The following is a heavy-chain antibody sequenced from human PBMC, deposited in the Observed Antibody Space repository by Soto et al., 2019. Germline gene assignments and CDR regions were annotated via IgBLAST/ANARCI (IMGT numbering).Heavy chain of an antibody. D-gene: IGHD3-10*01. CDR2: ISTSGSMT. Sequence: QVQLVESGGGLVRPGGSLRLSCAASGFTFNDHYMAWIRQAPGKGLEWVSHISTSGSMTYYADSVKGRLTISRDNAENSLLLQMNSLRVEDTGVYYCAREGWVRGRPRDYWGQGTLVTVSS. CDR1: GFTFNDHY. CDR3: AREGWVRGRPRDY. J-gene: IGHJ4*02. V-gene: IGHV3-11*01.